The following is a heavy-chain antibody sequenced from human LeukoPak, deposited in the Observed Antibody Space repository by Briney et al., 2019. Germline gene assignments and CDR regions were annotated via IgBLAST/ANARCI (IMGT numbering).Heavy chain of an antibody. J-gene: IGHJ5*02. CDR3: ARGMGFDP. V-gene: IGHV4-39*01. Sequence: PSETLSLTCTVSGGSISSSSYYWGWIRQPPGKGLEWIGSIYYSGSTYYNPSLKSRVTISVDTSKNQFSLKLSSVTAADTAVYYCARGMGFDPWAREPWSPSPQ. CDR2: IYYSGST. CDR1: GGSISSSSYY. D-gene: IGHD5-24*01.